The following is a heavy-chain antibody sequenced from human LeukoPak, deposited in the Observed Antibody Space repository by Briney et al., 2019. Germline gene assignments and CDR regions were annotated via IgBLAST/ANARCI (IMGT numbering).Heavy chain of an antibody. CDR1: GFTVSSNY. CDR2: ISSSGTTI. D-gene: IGHD4-17*01. J-gene: IGHJ2*01. Sequence: GGSLRLSCAASGFTVSSNYMSWIRQAPGKGLEWVSYISSSGTTIYYADSVKGRFTISRDNAKNSLYLQMNSLRAEDTAVYYCARRTVTRDWYFDLWGRGTLVTVSS. CDR3: ARRTVTRDWYFDL. V-gene: IGHV3-11*01.